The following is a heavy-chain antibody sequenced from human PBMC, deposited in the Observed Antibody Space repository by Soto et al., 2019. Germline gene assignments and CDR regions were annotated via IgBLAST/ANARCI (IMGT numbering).Heavy chain of an antibody. Sequence: SETLSLTCTVSGGSISSSSYYWGWIRQPPGKGLEWIGSIYYSGSTYYNPSLKSRVTISVDTSKNQFSLKLSSVTAADTAVYYCARHVSGYDARTGFDYWGQGTLVTVSS. CDR3: ARHVSGYDARTGFDY. V-gene: IGHV4-39*01. D-gene: IGHD5-12*01. CDR1: GGSISSSSYY. J-gene: IGHJ4*02. CDR2: IYYSGST.